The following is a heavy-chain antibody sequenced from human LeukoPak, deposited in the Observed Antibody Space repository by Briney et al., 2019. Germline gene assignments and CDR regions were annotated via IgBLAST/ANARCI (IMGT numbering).Heavy chain of an antibody. CDR1: GYTFTNYA. V-gene: IGHV1-3*01. D-gene: IGHD6-19*01. CDR2: INDGNGNT. CDR3: ARVIYSSGPSDY. J-gene: IGHJ4*02. Sequence: GASVKVSCKASGYTFTNYAMHWVRQAPGQRLEWMGWINDGNGNTKYSQKFQGRVTITRDTSASTAYMELSSLRSEDTAVYYCARVIYSSGPSDYWGQGTLVTVSS.